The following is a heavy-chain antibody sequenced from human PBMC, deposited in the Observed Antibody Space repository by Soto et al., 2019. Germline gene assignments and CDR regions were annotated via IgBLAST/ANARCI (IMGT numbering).Heavy chain of an antibody. Sequence: PSETLSLTCAVSSGSISSYYWSWIRQPPGKGLEWIGYIHYTGSTNSNPSLKSRVTISIEPSRNQFSLRLRSVTAADTAVYFCARVRSNLFDYWGQGTLVTVSS. CDR3: ARVRSNLFDY. V-gene: IGHV4-59*01. CDR1: SGSISSYY. J-gene: IGHJ4*02. D-gene: IGHD3-3*01. CDR2: IHYTGST.